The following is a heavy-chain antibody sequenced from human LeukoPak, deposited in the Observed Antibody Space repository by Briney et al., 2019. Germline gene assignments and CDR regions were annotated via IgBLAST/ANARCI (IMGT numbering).Heavy chain of an antibody. D-gene: IGHD3-22*01. J-gene: IGHJ4*02. CDR1: GGSFSGYY. CDR3: ARDNYDSSGYTADY. V-gene: IGHV4-34*01. Sequence: SETLSLTCAVYGGSFSGYYWSWIRQPPGKGLEWIGEINHSGSTNYNPSLKSRVTISVDTSKTQFSLKLSSVTAADTAVYYCARDNYDSSGYTADYWGQGTLVTVSS. CDR2: INHSGST.